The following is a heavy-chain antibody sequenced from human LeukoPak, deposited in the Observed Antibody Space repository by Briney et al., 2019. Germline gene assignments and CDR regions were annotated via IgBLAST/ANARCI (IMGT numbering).Heavy chain of an antibody. CDR3: ARSNSGSYYGWFDP. J-gene: IGHJ5*02. Sequence: PGGSLRLSCAASGFTFSSYGMHWVRRAPGKGLEWVAVLWRDGSNKYYADSVKGRFTISRDNPKNTLYLQMNSLRAEDTAVYYCARSNSGSYYGWFDPWGQGTLVTVSS. V-gene: IGHV3-33*01. D-gene: IGHD1-26*01. CDR1: GFTFSSYG. CDR2: LWRDGSNK.